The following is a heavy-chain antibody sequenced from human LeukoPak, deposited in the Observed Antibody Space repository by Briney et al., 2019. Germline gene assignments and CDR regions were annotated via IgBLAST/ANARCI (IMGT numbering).Heavy chain of an antibody. J-gene: IGHJ4*02. Sequence: PSETLSLTCTVSGGSISSYYWSWIRQPAGKGLEWIGRIHTSGSTNYSPSLKSRVTMSVDTSKNQFSLKLSSVTAADTAVYYCARPSGSPSRTVYYFDYWGQGTLVTVSS. CDR3: ARPSGSPSRTVYYFDY. CDR1: GGSISSYY. D-gene: IGHD1-26*01. CDR2: IHTSGST. V-gene: IGHV4-4*07.